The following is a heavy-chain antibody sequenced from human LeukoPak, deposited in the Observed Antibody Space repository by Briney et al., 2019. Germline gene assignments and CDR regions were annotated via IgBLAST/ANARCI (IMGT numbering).Heavy chain of an antibody. CDR3: ARDPYSGSYGNYYYYFMDV. J-gene: IGHJ6*03. CDR2: ISSSSETI. D-gene: IGHD1-26*01. Sequence: GGSLRLSCAASGFTFKIYSMNWVRQAPGKGLEWVSYISSSSETIYYADSVKGRFTISRDNAKNSLYLQMNSLRAEDTAVYYCARDPYSGSYGNYYYYFMDVWGKGTTVTISS. CDR1: GFTFKIYS. V-gene: IGHV3-48*04.